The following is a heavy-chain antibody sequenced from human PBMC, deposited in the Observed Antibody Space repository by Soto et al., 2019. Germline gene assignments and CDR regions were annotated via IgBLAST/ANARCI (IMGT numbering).Heavy chain of an antibody. CDR2: INPHNGDT. CDR1: GYPFSSYD. V-gene: IGHV1-18*04. J-gene: IGHJ4*02. Sequence: QVHLVQSGGEVRKPGASVRVSCKTSGYPFSSYDISWVRQAPGQGLEWMGWINPHNGDTNYTQTFRDRVTMTKDTSTTTVYMELRSLKSYDTAVYFCARDPVGGHFDYWGQGTLVTVSS. D-gene: IGHD2-15*01. CDR3: ARDPVGGHFDY.